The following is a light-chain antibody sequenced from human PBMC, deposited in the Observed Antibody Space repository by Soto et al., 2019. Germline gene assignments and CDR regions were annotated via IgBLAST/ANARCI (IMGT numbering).Light chain of an antibody. Sequence: QSVLTQPHSVSGSPGQSVTISCTGTNSDVGRYNSVSWYQQLPGKAPQLIISAVRQRPSGVPDRFSGSKSGNTASLTISGLQTDDEADYYCCSYAGSYTEVFGGGTKLTVL. V-gene: IGLV2-11*01. CDR2: AVR. J-gene: IGLJ3*02. CDR1: NSDVGRYNS. CDR3: CSYAGSYTEV.